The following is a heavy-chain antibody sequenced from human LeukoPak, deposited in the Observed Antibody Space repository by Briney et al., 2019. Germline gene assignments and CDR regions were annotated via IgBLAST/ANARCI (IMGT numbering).Heavy chain of an antibody. Sequence: GGSLRLSCAASGFTFSDYYMSWIRQAPGKGLEWVSYISSSGSTIYYADSVKGRFTISRDNAKNSLHLQMNSLRAEDTAVYYCARGSCSGGSCYISVYGMDVWGQGTTVTVSS. J-gene: IGHJ6*02. CDR2: ISSSGSTI. D-gene: IGHD2-15*01. CDR1: GFTFSDYY. CDR3: ARGSCSGGSCYISVYGMDV. V-gene: IGHV3-11*01.